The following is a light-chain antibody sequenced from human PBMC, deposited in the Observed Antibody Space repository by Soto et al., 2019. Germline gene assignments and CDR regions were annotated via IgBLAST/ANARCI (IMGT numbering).Light chain of an antibody. CDR1: SSDIGAYNY. J-gene: IGLJ3*02. Sequence: QSVLTQPASVSGSPGQSITISCTGTSSDIGAYNYVSWYQQHPGKAPKLMIYDVSHRPSGVPVRFSGSESGNTASLTISGLQAEDETEYYCSSYTGSTTPWVFGGGTKVTVL. CDR3: SSYTGSTTPWV. CDR2: DVS. V-gene: IGLV2-14*03.